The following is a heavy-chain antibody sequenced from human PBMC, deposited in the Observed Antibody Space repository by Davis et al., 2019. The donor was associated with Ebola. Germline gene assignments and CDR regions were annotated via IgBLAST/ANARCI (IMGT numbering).Heavy chain of an antibody. CDR2: ISWNSGSI. CDR3: AKDIAAAGTGDLYYYYYGMDV. Sequence: GGSLRLSCAASGCTFDDYAMHWVRQAPGKGLEWVSGISWNSGSIGYADSVKGRFTISRDNAKNSLYLQMNSLRAEDTALYYCAKDIAAAGTGDLYYYYYGMDVWGQGTTVTVSS. V-gene: IGHV3-9*01. J-gene: IGHJ6*02. D-gene: IGHD6-13*01. CDR1: GCTFDDYA.